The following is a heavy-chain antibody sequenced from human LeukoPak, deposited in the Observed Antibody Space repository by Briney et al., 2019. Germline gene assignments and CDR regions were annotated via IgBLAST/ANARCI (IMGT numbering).Heavy chain of an antibody. V-gene: IGHV4-61*08. J-gene: IGHJ4*02. CDR1: GGSISSGGYY. CDR2: IYHSGST. CDR3: ARGADNFDY. Sequence: SETLSLTCTVSGGSISSGGYYWSWIRQPPGKGLEWIGYIYHSGSTNYNPSLKSRVTISVDTSKNQFSLKLSSVTAADTAVYYCARGADNFDYWGQGTLVTVSS.